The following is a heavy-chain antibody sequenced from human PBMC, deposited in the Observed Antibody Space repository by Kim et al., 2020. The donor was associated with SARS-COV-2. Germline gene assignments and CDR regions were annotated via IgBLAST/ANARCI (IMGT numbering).Heavy chain of an antibody. CDR3: ARDLAAAGTPY. J-gene: IGHJ4*02. D-gene: IGHD6-13*01. CDR2: T. Sequence: TNYNPSRKSRVTRSVDTSKNQCSRKLSSVTAADTAVYYCARDLAAAGTPYWGQGTLVTVSS. V-gene: IGHV4-59*01.